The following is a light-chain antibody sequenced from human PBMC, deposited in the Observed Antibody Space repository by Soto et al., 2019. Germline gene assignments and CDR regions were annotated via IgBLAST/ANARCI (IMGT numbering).Light chain of an antibody. CDR2: DAC. Sequence: DIQLTQSPSTLPASVGDRVTITCRASQTISSWLAWYQQKPGKGPKLLIYDACSLESGVPSRFSGSGSGTEFTLTISSLQPDDFATYYCQQYNSYPWTFGQGTKVDIK. J-gene: IGKJ1*01. CDR1: QTISSW. CDR3: QQYNSYPWT. V-gene: IGKV1-5*01.